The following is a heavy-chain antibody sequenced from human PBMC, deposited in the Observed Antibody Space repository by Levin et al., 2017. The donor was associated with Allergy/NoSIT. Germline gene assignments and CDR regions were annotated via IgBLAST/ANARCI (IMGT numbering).Heavy chain of an antibody. Sequence: ASVKVSCTVSGSTFTDYYIHWIRQTPGQGLEWIGWIDPTRGDTKFAEKFHARVVLTMNSSISTAYMELGRLRFDDTALYYCARGGASSNDYWGQGTLVTVSS. CDR3: ARGGASSNDY. J-gene: IGHJ4*02. CDR2: IDPTRGDT. CDR1: GSTFTDYY. D-gene: IGHD6-13*01. V-gene: IGHV1-2*02.